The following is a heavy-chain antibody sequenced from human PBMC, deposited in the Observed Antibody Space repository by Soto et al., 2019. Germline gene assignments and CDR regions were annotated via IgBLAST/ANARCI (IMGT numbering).Heavy chain of an antibody. CDR1: GGSISSYY. V-gene: IGHV4-59*01. Sequence: SETLSLTCTVSGGSISSYYWSWIRQPPGKGLEWIGYIYYSGSTNYNPSLKSRVTISVDTSKNQFSLKLSSVTAADTAVYYCARVPAMVRGVAWFDPWGQGTLVTVSS. J-gene: IGHJ5*02. CDR2: IYYSGST. D-gene: IGHD3-10*01. CDR3: ARVPAMVRGVAWFDP.